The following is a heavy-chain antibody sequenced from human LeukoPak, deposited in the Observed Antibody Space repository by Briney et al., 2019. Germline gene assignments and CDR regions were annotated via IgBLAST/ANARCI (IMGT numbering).Heavy chain of an antibody. CDR3: ARLRIAASGEIDH. CDR1: GGSISSGGYY. J-gene: IGHJ4*02. CDR2: ISYGGTT. D-gene: IGHD6-25*01. V-gene: IGHV4-39*02. Sequence: SETLSLTCTVSGGSISSGGYYWTWIRQPPGTGLEWIGSISYGGTTYYSPSLQSRVAIAEDTSKNHFSLRLTSVTAADTAVYFCARLRIAASGEIDHWGQGTPVTVSS.